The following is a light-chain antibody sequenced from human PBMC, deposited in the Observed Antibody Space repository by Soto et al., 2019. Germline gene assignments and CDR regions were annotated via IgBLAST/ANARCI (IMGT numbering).Light chain of an antibody. V-gene: IGLV2-14*01. J-gene: IGLJ2*01. Sequence: ALTQPASVSGSPGQSITISCTGTSRDVAFYNYVSWYQQHPGKAPKLMIYEVSNRPSGVSNRFSGSKSANTASLTISGLQGEDEADYYCSSYTSSSTVFGGGTKLTVL. CDR1: SRDVAFYNY. CDR3: SSYTSSSTV. CDR2: EVS.